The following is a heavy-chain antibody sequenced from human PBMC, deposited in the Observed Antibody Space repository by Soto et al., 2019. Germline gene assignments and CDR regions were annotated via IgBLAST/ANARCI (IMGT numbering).Heavy chain of an antibody. CDR3: ARVYSRYCSSTNCYGGRWFDP. CDR1: GGSISSYY. J-gene: IGHJ5*02. V-gene: IGHV4-59*01. D-gene: IGHD2-2*01. Sequence: SETLSLTCTVSGGSISSYYWSWIRQPPGKGLEWIGYIYYSGSTNYNPSLKSRVTISVDTSKNQFSLKLGSVTAADTAVYYCARVYSRYCSSTNCYGGRWFDPWGQGTLVTVSS. CDR2: IYYSGST.